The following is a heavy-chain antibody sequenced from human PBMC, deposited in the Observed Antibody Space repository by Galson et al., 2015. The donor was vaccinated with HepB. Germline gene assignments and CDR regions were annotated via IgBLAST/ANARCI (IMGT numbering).Heavy chain of an antibody. D-gene: IGHD1-14*01. V-gene: IGHV3-7*01. CDR3: ARSLWPEDF. CDR2: IYQDDTSK. Sequence: PLRLSSAAPGFTYRSYYMSCVRQAPGEGLGWVPNIYQDDTSKNYVDSVKGRFSISRDNAENSVSLQMSSLRVEDTAVYYCARSLWPEDFWSQGTLVTVSS. CDR1: GFTYRSYY. J-gene: IGHJ4*02.